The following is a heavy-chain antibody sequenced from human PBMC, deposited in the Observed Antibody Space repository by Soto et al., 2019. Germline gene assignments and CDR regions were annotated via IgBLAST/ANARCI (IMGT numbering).Heavy chain of an antibody. Sequence: SETLSLTCTVSGGSISSSSYYWGWIRQPPGKGLEWIGSIYYSGSTYYNPSLKSRVTISVDTSKNQFSLKLSSVTAADTAVYYCARAEVPAAMGGWFDPWGQGTLVTVS. V-gene: IGHV4-39*07. J-gene: IGHJ5*02. CDR3: ARAEVPAAMGGWFDP. D-gene: IGHD2-2*01. CDR2: IYYSGST. CDR1: GGSISSSSYY.